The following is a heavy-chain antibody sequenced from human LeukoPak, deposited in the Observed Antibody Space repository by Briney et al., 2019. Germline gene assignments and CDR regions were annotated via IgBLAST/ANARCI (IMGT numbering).Heavy chain of an antibody. J-gene: IGHJ4*02. CDR1: GLTFSNYG. CDR3: ARNYNGMSN. CDR2: INNDGRSA. V-gene: IGHV3-74*01. Sequence: GGSLRLSCAASGLTFSNYGMMWVRQAPGKGLVWVSYINNDGRSATYADSVKGRFTISRDNAKNTPYLQMNSLKAEDSAMYYCARNYNGMSNWGQGTLVIVSS. D-gene: IGHD1-26*01.